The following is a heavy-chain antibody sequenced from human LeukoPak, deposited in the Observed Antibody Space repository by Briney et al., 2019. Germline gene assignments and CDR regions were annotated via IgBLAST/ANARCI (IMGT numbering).Heavy chain of an antibody. CDR2: ISYIGST. V-gene: IGHV4-59*11. CDR1: ADSFSSHY. D-gene: IGHD4-17*01. J-gene: IGHJ3*01. Sequence: SETLSLTCAVSADSFSSHYWTWIRQPPGKGLEWIGYISYIGSTNYNPSLKSRVTISIGTSKNQFSLKLSSVTAADTAVYYCARDLVTVTKGFDVWGQGTMVSVSS. CDR3: ARDLVTVTKGFDV.